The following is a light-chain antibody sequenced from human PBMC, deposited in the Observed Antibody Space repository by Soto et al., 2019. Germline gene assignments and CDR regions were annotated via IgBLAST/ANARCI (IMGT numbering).Light chain of an antibody. CDR2: EVS. CDR1: SSDVGYYNV. J-gene: IGLJ1*01. CDR3: SSYTNINTRACV. V-gene: IGLV2-14*02. Sequence: QSALTQPASVSGSPGQSITISCTGTSSDVGYYNVVSWYQQHPGKAPKLMIYEVSKRPSGISNRFSGSKSGNTASLTISGLQAEDEAEYYCSSYTNINTRACVFGTGTKLTVL.